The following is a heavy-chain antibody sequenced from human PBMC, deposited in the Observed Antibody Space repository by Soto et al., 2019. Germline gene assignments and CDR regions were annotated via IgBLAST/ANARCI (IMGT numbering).Heavy chain of an antibody. J-gene: IGHJ2*01. CDR1: GGSISSSSYY. CDR2: IYYSGST. D-gene: IGHD3-22*01. Sequence: QLQLQESGPGLVKPSETLSLTCTVSGGSISSSSYYWGWIRQPPGKGLEWIGSIYYSGSTYYNPSLKSRVTISVDTSKNQFSLKLSSVTAADTAVYYCARHAYYYDSSGYYAHRCWYFDLWGRGTLVTVSS. CDR3: ARHAYYYDSSGYYAHRCWYFDL. V-gene: IGHV4-39*01.